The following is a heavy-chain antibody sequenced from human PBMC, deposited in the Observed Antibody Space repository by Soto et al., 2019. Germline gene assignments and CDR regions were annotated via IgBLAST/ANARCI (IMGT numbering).Heavy chain of an antibody. CDR3: AKDRSSSLDGMDV. V-gene: IGHV3-33*06. CDR2: IWYDGSNK. CDR1: GFTFSIYG. J-gene: IGHJ6*02. D-gene: IGHD6-13*01. Sequence: QVQLVESGGGVVQPGRSLRLSCAASGFTFSIYGMHWVRQAPGKGLEWVAVIWYDGSNKYYADSVKGRFTISRDTSKNTLYLQVNSLRAEDTAGYYCAKDRSSSLDGMDVWGQGTTVTVSS.